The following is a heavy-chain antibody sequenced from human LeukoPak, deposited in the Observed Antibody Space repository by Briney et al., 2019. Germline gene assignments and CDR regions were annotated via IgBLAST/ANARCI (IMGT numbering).Heavy chain of an antibody. D-gene: IGHD6-19*01. CDR3: AKEYNTVAGTPYYFDY. Sequence: GRSLRLSCAASGFTFSSYGMHWVRQAPGKGLEWVAVISYDGSNKYYADSVKGRFTISRDNSKNTLYLQMNSLRAEDTAVYYCAKEYNTVAGTPYYFDYWGQGTLVTVST. CDR1: GFTFSSYG. J-gene: IGHJ4*02. V-gene: IGHV3-30*18. CDR2: ISYDGSNK.